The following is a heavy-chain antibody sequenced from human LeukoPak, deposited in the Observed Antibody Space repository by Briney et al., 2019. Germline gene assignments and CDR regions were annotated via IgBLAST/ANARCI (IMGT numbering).Heavy chain of an antibody. CDR2: ISSSGSTI. Sequence: GGSLRLSCAASGFTFSDYYMSWIRQAPGKELEWVSYISSSGSTIYYADSVKGRFTISRDNAKNSLYLQMNSLRAEDTAVYYCARDYYDSSGNFDYWGQGTLVTVSS. CDR3: ARDYYDSSGNFDY. D-gene: IGHD3-22*01. CDR1: GFTFSDYY. J-gene: IGHJ4*02. V-gene: IGHV3-11*01.